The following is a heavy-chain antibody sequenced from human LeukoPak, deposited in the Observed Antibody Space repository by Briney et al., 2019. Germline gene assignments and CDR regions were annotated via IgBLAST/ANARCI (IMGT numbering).Heavy chain of an antibody. CDR3: AKDGSSWYSAGESRGYFDY. D-gene: IGHD6-13*01. CDR2: ISWDGGST. Sequence: PGGSLRLSCAASGFTFDDYTMHWVRQAPGKGLEWVSLISWDGGSTYYADSVKGRFTISRDNSKNSLYLQMNSLRTEDTALYCCAKDGSSWYSAGESRGYFDYWGQGTLVTVSS. J-gene: IGHJ4*02. CDR1: GFTFDDYT. V-gene: IGHV3-43*01.